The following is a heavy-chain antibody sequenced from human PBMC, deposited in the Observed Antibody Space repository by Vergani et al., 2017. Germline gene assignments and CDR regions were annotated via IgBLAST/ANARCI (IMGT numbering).Heavy chain of an antibody. CDR1: GFTFSSYN. D-gene: IGHD3-10*01. CDR3: ARVGGKFRGFGDYHGLDV. V-gene: IGHV3-21*06. CDR2: ISNSSTEI. J-gene: IGHJ6*02. Sequence: EVQLVESGGGLVKPGGSLRLSCAASGFTFSSYNMNWVRQAPGQGLEGASFISNSSTEIYYADSVKGRFTISRDNAKNSLYLQMNNLRAEDTAVYYCARVGGKFRGFGDYHGLDVWGQGTTVIVSS.